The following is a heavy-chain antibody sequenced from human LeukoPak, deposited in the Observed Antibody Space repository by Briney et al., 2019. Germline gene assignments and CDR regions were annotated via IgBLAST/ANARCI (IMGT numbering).Heavy chain of an antibody. CDR1: GGSFSGYY. CDR3: ARRYDYVWGSYRPYFDY. Sequence: SETLSLTCAVYGGSFSGYYWSWIRQPPGKGLEWIGEINHSGSTNYNPSHKSRVTISVDTSKNQFSLKLSSVTAADTAVYYCARRYDYVWGSYRPYFDYWGQGTLVTVSS. D-gene: IGHD3-16*02. J-gene: IGHJ4*02. CDR2: INHSGST. V-gene: IGHV4-34*01.